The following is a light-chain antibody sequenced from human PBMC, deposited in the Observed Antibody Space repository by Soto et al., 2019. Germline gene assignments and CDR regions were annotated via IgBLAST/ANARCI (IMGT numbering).Light chain of an antibody. V-gene: IGKV3-15*01. CDR1: QSVSSN. CDR2: DAS. Sequence: EIVMTQSPATLSVSPVERATLSCMASQSVSSNLAWYQQKPGQAPRLLIYDASTRATGIPARFSGGGSGTEFTLTISSLQSEDFAVYYCQQYNNWPITFGQGTRLEIK. J-gene: IGKJ5*01. CDR3: QQYNNWPIT.